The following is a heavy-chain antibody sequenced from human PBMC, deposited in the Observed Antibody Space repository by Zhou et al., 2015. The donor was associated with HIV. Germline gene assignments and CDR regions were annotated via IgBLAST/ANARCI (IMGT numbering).Heavy chain of an antibody. CDR1: GGTFSSYA. CDR3: AREGVEMVTGGLDY. CDR2: IIPIFGTA. Sequence: QVQLVQSGTEVRKPGSSVKVSCKASGGTFSSYAISWVRQAPGQGLEWMGGIIPIFGTANYAQKFQGRVTITADKSTSTAYMELSSLRSEDTAVYYCAREGVEMVTGGLDYWGQGTLVTVSS. J-gene: IGHJ4*02. V-gene: IGHV1-69*06. D-gene: IGHD5-24*01.